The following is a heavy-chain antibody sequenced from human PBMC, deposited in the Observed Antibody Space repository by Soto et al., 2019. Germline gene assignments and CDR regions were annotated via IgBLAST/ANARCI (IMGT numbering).Heavy chain of an antibody. CDR1: GGTFSSYA. CDR2: IIPIFGTA. CDR3: ARELLGTLDY. J-gene: IGHJ4*02. Sequence: VASVEVSCKASGGTFSSYAISWVRQAPGQGLEWMGGIIPIFGTANYAQKFQGRVTITADESTSTAYMELSSLRSEDTAVYYCARELLGTLDYWGQGTLVTVPQ. V-gene: IGHV1-69*13. D-gene: IGHD6-13*01.